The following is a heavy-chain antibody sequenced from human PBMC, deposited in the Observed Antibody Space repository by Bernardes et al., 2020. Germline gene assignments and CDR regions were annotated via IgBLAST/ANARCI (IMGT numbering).Heavy chain of an antibody. CDR2: IYYSGST. CDR1: GGSISSSSYY. J-gene: IGHJ3*01. CDR3: ARHVDLSITIFGVVGSLDV. V-gene: IGHV4-39*01. D-gene: IGHD3-3*01. Sequence: SETLSLTCTVSGGSISSSSYYWGWIRQPPGKGLEWIGSIYYSGSTYYNPSLKSRVTISVDTSKNQFSLKLSSVTAADTAVYYCARHVDLSITIFGVVGSLDVWGPGTMVHVSS.